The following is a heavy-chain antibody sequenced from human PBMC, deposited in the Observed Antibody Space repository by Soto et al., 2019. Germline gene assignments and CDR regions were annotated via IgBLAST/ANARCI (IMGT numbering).Heavy chain of an antibody. CDR2: ISAYNGNT. CDR3: ARDPHSGSPWRPVDY. CDR1: GYTFTSYG. Sequence: ASVKVSCKASGYTFTSYGISWVRQAPGQGLEWMGWISAYNGNTNYAQKLQGRVTMTTDTSTSTAYMELRSLRSDDTAVYYCARDPHSGSPWRPVDYWGQGTLVTVSS. D-gene: IGHD1-26*01. J-gene: IGHJ4*02. V-gene: IGHV1-18*01.